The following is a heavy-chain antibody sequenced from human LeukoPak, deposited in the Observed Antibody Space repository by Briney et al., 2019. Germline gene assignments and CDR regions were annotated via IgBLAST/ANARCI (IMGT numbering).Heavy chain of an antibody. CDR3: VKDRERGGNGPIRQ. V-gene: IGHV3-43*01. CDR2: ITWDDGST. CDR1: GFAFHDYN. J-gene: IGHJ1*01. D-gene: IGHD4-23*01. Sequence: GGSLRLSCAASGFAFHDYNMHWVRQAPGKGLEWVSHITWDDGSTYYADSVKGRFTISRDNSKNSLYPQMNSLRTEDTALYYCVKDRERGGNGPIRQWGQGTLVTVSS.